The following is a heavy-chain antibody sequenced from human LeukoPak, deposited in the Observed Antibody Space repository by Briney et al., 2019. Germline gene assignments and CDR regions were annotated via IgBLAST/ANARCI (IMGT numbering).Heavy chain of an antibody. CDR3: AATPDFWSGYYFEY. Sequence: GASVKVSCKASGFTFTSSAVQWVRQARGQGLEWIGWIVVGSGNTNYAQKFQERVTITRDMSTSTAYMELSSLRSEDTAVYYCAATPDFWSGYYFEYWGQGTLVTVSS. CDR1: GFTFTSSA. CDR2: IVVGSGNT. V-gene: IGHV1-58*01. D-gene: IGHD3-3*01. J-gene: IGHJ4*02.